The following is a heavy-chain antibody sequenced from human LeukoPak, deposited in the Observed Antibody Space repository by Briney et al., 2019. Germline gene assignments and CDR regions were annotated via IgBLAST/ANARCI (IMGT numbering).Heavy chain of an antibody. D-gene: IGHD2-15*01. CDR2: IQDDESNK. Sequence: GGALRVSCAASGFIFSSFGMHWVRQAPGKGREWVAFIQDDESNKFYADSVKGRFTISRDNSKNTLFLQMNSLRPEDTPLYYCAKQMVERPHYYYMDVWGKGTTVTVSS. CDR3: AKQMVERPHYYYMDV. V-gene: IGHV3-30*02. J-gene: IGHJ6*03. CDR1: GFIFSSFG.